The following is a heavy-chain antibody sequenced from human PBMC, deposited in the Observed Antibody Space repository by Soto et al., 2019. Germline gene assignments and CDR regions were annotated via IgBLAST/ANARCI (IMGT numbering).Heavy chain of an antibody. CDR2: IDPSDSYT. Sequence: PGESLKISCKGSGYIFTSYGSSWLLQMPGKGLEWMGRIDPSDSYTNYSPSFQGHVTISADKSISTAYLQWSSLKASDTAMYYCARNPAGDYYYGMDVWGQGTTVTVSS. CDR3: ARNPAGDYYYGMDV. D-gene: IGHD2-2*01. CDR1: GYIFTSYG. J-gene: IGHJ6*02. V-gene: IGHV5-10-1*01.